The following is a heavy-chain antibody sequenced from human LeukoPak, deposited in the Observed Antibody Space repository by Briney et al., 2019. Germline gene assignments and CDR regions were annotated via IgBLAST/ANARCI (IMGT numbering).Heavy chain of an antibody. CDR2: INARGDST. J-gene: IGHJ4*02. CDR3: AKDEHYDFWSGSDY. D-gene: IGHD3-3*01. CDR1: GFAFTRYA. Sequence: GGSLRLSCAASGFAFTRYAMTWVRQAPGKGLEWVSTINARGDSTYYADSVKGRFTISRDNSKNTLYVQMNSLRVEDTAVYYCAKDEHYDFWSGSDYLGQGTLVVDSS. V-gene: IGHV3-23*01.